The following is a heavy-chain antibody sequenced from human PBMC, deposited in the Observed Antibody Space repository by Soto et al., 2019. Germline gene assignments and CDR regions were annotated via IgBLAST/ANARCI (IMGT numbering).Heavy chain of an antibody. CDR1: GGSISSYY. Sequence: PSETLSLTCTVSGGSISSYYWSWIRQPPGKGLEWIGYIYYSGSTNYNPSLKSRVTISVDTSKNQFSLKLSSVTAADTAVYYCASGGLGYCSGGSCLYYYGMDVWGQGTTVTVSS. D-gene: IGHD2-15*01. V-gene: IGHV4-59*01. CDR2: IYYSGST. CDR3: ASGGLGYCSGGSCLYYYGMDV. J-gene: IGHJ6*02.